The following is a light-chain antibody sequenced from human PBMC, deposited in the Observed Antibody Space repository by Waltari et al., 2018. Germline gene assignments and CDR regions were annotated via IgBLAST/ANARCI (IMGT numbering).Light chain of an antibody. CDR3: SSQSSNDVVL. V-gene: IGLV2-14*01. J-gene: IGLJ2*01. Sequence: QSALTQSASVSGSPGQSVTIFYAGTSNDVGGYNSVSWYQEHPCQAPRVIIYDVSDRPSGVSDRFSGSKSGNTASLTISGLQAEDEADYYCSSQSSNDVVLFGGGTKLTVL. CDR1: SNDVGGYNS. CDR2: DVS.